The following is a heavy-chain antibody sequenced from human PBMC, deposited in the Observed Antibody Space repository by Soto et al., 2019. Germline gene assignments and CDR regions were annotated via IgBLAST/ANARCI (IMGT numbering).Heavy chain of an antibody. V-gene: IGHV1-69*13. CDR2: IIPMFGTP. J-gene: IGHJ5*02. D-gene: IGHD5-12*01. CDR3: SKTGRNIANWLAP. CDR1: GGTFNNYP. Sequence: VKVSCKASGGTFNNYPIYWVRQAPGQGLEWMGVIIPMFGTPNYAQKFQGRVTITADESTSTAYMELSSLRSEDTAVYYFSKTGRNIANWLAPRGQGTLVTGSS.